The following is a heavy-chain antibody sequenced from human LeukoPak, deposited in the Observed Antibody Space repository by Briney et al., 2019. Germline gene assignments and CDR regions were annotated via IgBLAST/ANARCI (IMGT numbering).Heavy chain of an antibody. CDR2: MYHSGST. CDR3: ARDRCNSTTCASRGAFDI. V-gene: IGHV4-59*11. J-gene: IGHJ3*02. Sequence: SETLSLTCTVSGGSISSHYWSWIRQPPGKGLEWIGYMYHSGSTNYNPSLKSRVTISVDTSKNQFSLKLSSVTAADTAVYYCARDRCNSTTCASRGAFDIWGQGTMVTVS. D-gene: IGHD2-2*01. CDR1: GGSISSHY.